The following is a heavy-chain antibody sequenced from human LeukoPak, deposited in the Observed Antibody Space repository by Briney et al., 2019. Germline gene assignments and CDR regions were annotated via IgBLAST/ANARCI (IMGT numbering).Heavy chain of an antibody. CDR1: ELTFSTYP. Sequence: GGSLRLSCVGSELTFSTYPMSWVRQAPGKGLEGVSAISGSGGTTFYADSVKGRFTISRDNSKNTFYLQMNSLRAEDTAVYFCAKGSGSGWYGWFAPWGQGTLVTVSS. CDR2: ISGSGGTT. CDR3: AKGSGSGWYGWFAP. V-gene: IGHV3-23*01. D-gene: IGHD6-19*01. J-gene: IGHJ5*02.